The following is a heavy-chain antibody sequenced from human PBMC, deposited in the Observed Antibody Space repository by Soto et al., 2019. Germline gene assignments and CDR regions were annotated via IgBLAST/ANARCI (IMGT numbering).Heavy chain of an antibody. D-gene: IGHD4-17*01. CDR2: ISAYNGNT. J-gene: IGHJ4*02. V-gene: IGHV1-18*01. CDR3: ARDPMTTVTTPHYFDY. CDR1: GYTFTSYG. Sequence: ASVKVSCKASGYTFTSYGISWVRQAPGQGLEWMGGISAYNGNTNYAQKFQGRVTMTADESTSTAYMELSSLRSEDTAVYYCARDPMTTVTTPHYFDYWGQGTLVTVSS.